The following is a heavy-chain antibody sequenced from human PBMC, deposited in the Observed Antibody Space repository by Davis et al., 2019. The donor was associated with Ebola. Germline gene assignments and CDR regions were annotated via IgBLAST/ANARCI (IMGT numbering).Heavy chain of an antibody. CDR3: ARGRSSGSDY. V-gene: IGHV4-34*01. J-gene: IGHJ4*02. Sequence: MPSETLSLTCAVYGGSFSGYYWSWIRQPPGKGLEWIGEINHSGSTNYNPSLKSRVTISVDTSKNQFSLKLSSVTAADTAVYYCARGRSSGSDYWGQGTLVTVSS. D-gene: IGHD6-19*01. CDR2: INHSGST. CDR1: GGSFSGYY.